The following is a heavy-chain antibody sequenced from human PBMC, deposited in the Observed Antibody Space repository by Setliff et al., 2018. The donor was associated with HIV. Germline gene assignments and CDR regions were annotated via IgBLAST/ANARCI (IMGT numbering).Heavy chain of an antibody. CDR2: IYYSGST. CDR1: GGSISSYY. J-gene: IGHJ6*02. V-gene: IGHV4-59*06. D-gene: IGHD2-21*01. CDR3: ARRSIVGSTRGYYYYALDV. Sequence: SETLSLTCTVSGGSISSYYWSWIRQPPGKGLEWISYIYYSGSTYYNPSLKSRVTISVDTSKNQFSLKLSSVTAADTAVYYCARRSIVGSTRGYYYYALDVWGQGTTVTVSS.